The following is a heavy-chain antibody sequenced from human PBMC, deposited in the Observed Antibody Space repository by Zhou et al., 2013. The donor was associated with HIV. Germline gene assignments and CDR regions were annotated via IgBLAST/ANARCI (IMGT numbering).Heavy chain of an antibody. V-gene: IGHV1-2*02. CDR3: ATSLKPAAIPAFDI. CDR2: TNIYNDT. Sequence: QVQLVQSGAEVKKPGASVKVSCKASGYTLTGYYMHWVRQAPGQGLEWMGWTNIYNDTNYAQKFQDRVTVTTDTSTSTAYMELRSPRSDDTAVYYCATSLKPAAIPAFDIWGQGTMVTVSS. D-gene: IGHD2-2*02. CDR1: GYTLTGYY. J-gene: IGHJ3*02.